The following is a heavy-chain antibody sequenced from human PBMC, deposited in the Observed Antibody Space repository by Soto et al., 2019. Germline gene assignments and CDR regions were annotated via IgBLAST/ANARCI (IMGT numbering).Heavy chain of an antibody. J-gene: IGHJ4*02. D-gene: IGHD3-22*01. CDR3: ARRGDYFRNSAFYYDFDH. CDR2: ISVHDVKT. Sequence: QVQLVQSGAEVKKPGASVKVSCKASGYSFTSKGITWVRQAPGQGPEWMGWISVHDVKTNYAQKFHDRVTLTTDTSTSTAYMELRSLTSDDTAVYYCARRGDYFRNSAFYYDFDHWGQGTLVTVSS. V-gene: IGHV1-18*01. CDR1: GYSFTSKG.